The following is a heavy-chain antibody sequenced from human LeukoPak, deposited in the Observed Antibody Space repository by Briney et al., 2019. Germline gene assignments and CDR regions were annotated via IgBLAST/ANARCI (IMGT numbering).Heavy chain of an antibody. Sequence: PGGSLRLSCAASGFTFSSYSMNWVRQAPGKGLEWVSSISSSSSSYIYYADSVKGRFTISRDNAKNSLYLQMNSLRAEDTAVYYCARDQVPIVVVVAATGYGMDVWGQGTTVTVSS. CDR3: ARDQVPIVVVVAATGYGMDV. CDR2: ISSSSSSYI. CDR1: GFTFSSYS. V-gene: IGHV3-21*01. D-gene: IGHD2-15*01. J-gene: IGHJ6*02.